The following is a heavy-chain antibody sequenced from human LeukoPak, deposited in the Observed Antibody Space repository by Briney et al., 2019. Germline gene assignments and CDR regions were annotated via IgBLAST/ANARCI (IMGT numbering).Heavy chain of an antibody. CDR2: IYHSGST. J-gene: IGHJ6*03. Sequence: NPSGTLSLTCAVSGGSISSSNWWSWVRQPPGKGLEWIGSIYHSGSTYYNPSLKSRVTISVDTSKNQFSLKLSSVTAADTAVYYCARDTGSYYYYYMDVWGKGTTVTVSS. CDR1: GGSISSSNW. CDR3: ARDTGSYYYYYMDV. D-gene: IGHD4-17*01. V-gene: IGHV4-4*02.